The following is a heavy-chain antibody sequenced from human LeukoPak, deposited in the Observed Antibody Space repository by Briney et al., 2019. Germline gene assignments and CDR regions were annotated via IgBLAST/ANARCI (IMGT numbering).Heavy chain of an antibody. J-gene: IGHJ4*02. CDR3: AKGRYELGG. D-gene: IGHD3-16*01. CDR2: ISYDGSNK. V-gene: IGHV3-30-3*01. Sequence: GGSLRLSCTASGFAFSSFAMHWVRQAPGKGLEWVAVISYDGSNKYFADSVKGRFTISRDNSKNTLYLQMNSLRAEDTAVYYCAKGRYELGGWGQGTLVTVSS. CDR1: GFAFSSFA.